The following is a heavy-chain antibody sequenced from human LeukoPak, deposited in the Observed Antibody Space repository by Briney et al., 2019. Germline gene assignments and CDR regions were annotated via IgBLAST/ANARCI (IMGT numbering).Heavy chain of an antibody. Sequence: GASVKVSCKASGYTFTSYAMHWVRQAPGQRLEWMGWINAGNGNTKYSQKFQGRVTITRDTSASTAYMELSSLRSEDTAVYYCARVWGTRGAFDIWGQGTMVTVPS. CDR3: ARVWGTRGAFDI. CDR1: GYTFTSYA. V-gene: IGHV1-3*01. CDR2: INAGNGNT. J-gene: IGHJ3*02. D-gene: IGHD2-8*01.